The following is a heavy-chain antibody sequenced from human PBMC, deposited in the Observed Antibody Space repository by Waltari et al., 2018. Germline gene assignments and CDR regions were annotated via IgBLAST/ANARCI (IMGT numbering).Heavy chain of an antibody. CDR1: GGSFSGYY. D-gene: IGHD2-2*01. J-gene: IGHJ4*02. V-gene: IGHV4-34*01. CDR3: ARETSISVVVPAAIQGLDY. Sequence: QVQLQQWGAGLLKPSETLSLTCAVYGGSFSGYYWSWIRQPPGKGLEWIGEINHSGITNCNPALKSRVTISVDTSKNQFSLKLSSVTAADTAVYYCARETSISVVVPAAIQGLDYWGQGTLVTVSS. CDR2: INHSGIT.